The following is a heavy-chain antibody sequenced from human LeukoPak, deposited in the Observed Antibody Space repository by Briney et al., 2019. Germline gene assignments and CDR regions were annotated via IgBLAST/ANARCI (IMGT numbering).Heavy chain of an antibody. V-gene: IGHV3-30*18. CDR1: GFTFSTYN. J-gene: IGHJ4*02. D-gene: IGHD5-18*01. CDR2: ISYDGSK. Sequence: GRSLRLSCAASGFTFSTYNMHWVRQAPGKGLEWVALISYDGSKYYADAVKGCFSISSDNSKNTLYLQMNSLKAEDTAVYYCAKDLGYSNGHALGYWGQGTLVTVSS. CDR3: AKDLGYSNGHALGY.